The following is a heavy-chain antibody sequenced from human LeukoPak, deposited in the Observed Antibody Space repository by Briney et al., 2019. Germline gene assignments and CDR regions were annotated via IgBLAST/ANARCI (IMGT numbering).Heavy chain of an antibody. V-gene: IGHV4-59*01. CDR2: IYYSGST. Sequence: SETLSLTCTVSGGSISSYYWSWIRQPPGKGLEWIGYIYYSGSTYYNPSLKSRVTISVDTSKNQFSLKLSSVTAADTAVYYCAIMVQGVYTYFGSWGQGNLVAVSS. J-gene: IGHJ4*02. D-gene: IGHD3-10*01. CDR1: GGSISSYY. CDR3: AIMVQGVYTYFGS.